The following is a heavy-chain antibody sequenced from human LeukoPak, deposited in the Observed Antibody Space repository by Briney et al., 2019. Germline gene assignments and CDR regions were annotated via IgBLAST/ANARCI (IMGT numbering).Heavy chain of an antibody. CDR2: INWNGGSR. J-gene: IGHJ4*02. CDR1: GFTFDDYG. D-gene: IGHD2-2*01. Sequence: GGSLRLSCAASGFTFDDYGMSWARHAPGKGLEWVSGINWNGGSRDYADSVKVRFTISRDNAKNSLYLQMNSLRAEDTALYYCARGGGPRGVVPAAPIDYWGQGTLVTVSS. CDR3: ARGGGPRGVVPAAPIDY. V-gene: IGHV3-20*04.